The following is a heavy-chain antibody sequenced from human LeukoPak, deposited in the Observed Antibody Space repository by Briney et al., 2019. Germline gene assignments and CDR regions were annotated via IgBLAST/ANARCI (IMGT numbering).Heavy chain of an antibody. Sequence: SETLSLTCGVYGGSFSDFYWTWFRQAPGKGLEWIGEMNHSGRANYNASLKSRVTISVDTSKNQFSLKLNSVTAADSAVYYCARGRFFYYFDYWGQGTLVTVSS. CDR3: ARGRFFYYFDY. J-gene: IGHJ4*02. D-gene: IGHD3-3*01. V-gene: IGHV4-34*01. CDR1: GGSFSDFY. CDR2: MNHSGRA.